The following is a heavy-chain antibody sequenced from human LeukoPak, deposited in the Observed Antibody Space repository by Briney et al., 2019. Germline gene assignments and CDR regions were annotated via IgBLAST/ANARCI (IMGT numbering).Heavy chain of an antibody. CDR3: ARDRARYSSSWYGTYFDY. V-gene: IGHV4-31*03. CDR1: GGSISSGGYY. CDR2: IYYSGST. D-gene: IGHD6-13*01. J-gene: IGHJ4*02. Sequence: PSQTLSLTCTVSGGSISSGGYYWSWIRQHPGKGLEWIGYIYYSGSTYYNPSLKSRVTISVDTSKNQFSLKLSSVTAADTAVYYCARDRARYSSSWYGTYFDYWGQGTLVTVSS.